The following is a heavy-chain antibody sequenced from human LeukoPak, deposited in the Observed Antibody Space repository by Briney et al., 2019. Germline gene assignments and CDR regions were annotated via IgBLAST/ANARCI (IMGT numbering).Heavy chain of an antibody. V-gene: IGHV5-10-1*01. Sequence: GESLKISCKGSGYSFTSYWISWVRQMPGKGLEWMGRIDPSDSYTNYSPSFQGHVTISADKSISTAYLQWSSLKASDTAMYYCARHSTGIAAAGDWFDPWGQGTLVTVPS. CDR2: IDPSDSYT. CDR1: GYSFTSYW. CDR3: ARHSTGIAAAGDWFDP. J-gene: IGHJ5*02. D-gene: IGHD6-13*01.